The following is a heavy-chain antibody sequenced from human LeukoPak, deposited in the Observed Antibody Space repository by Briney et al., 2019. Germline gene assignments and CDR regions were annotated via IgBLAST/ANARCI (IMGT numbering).Heavy chain of an antibody. CDR2: IKSKTDGGTT. CDR3: TTGSCTNGVCSYYFDY. V-gene: IGHV3-15*01. J-gene: IGHJ4*02. Sequence: GGSLRLSCAASGFTFSNAWMSWVRQAPGKGLEWVGRIKSKTDGGTTDYAAPVKGRFTISRDDSKNTLYLQMNSLKTEGTAVYYCTTGSCTNGVCSYYFDYWGQGTLVTVSS. CDR1: GFTFSNAW. D-gene: IGHD2-8*01.